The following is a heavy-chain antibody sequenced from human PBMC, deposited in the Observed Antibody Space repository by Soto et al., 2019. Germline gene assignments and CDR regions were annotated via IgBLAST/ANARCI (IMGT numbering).Heavy chain of an antibody. CDR1: GGSISSGGYS. Sequence: ASETLSLTCAVSGGSISSGGYSWSWIRQPPGKGLEWIGYIYHSGSTYYNPSLKSRVTISADRSKNQFSLKLSSVTAADTAVYYCARGGTEYCSSTSCYRHNWFDPWGQGTLVTVSS. D-gene: IGHD2-2*02. V-gene: IGHV4-30-2*01. CDR3: ARGGTEYCSSTSCYRHNWFDP. CDR2: IYHSGST. J-gene: IGHJ5*02.